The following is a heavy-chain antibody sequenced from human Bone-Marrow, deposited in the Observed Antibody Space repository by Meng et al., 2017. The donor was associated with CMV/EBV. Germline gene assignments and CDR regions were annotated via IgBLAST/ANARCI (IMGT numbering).Heavy chain of an antibody. V-gene: IGHV1-46*01. Sequence: ASVKVSCKASGYTFTSYDINWVRQATGQGLEWMGIINPSGGSTSYAQKFQGRVTMTRDTSTSTVYMELSSLRSEDTAVYYCARDRPYCSGTSCYTRNVLEWLFGMDVWGQGTTVTVS. J-gene: IGHJ6*02. D-gene: IGHD2-2*02. CDR3: ARDRPYCSGTSCYTRNVLEWLFGMDV. CDR2: INPSGGST. CDR1: GYTFTSYD.